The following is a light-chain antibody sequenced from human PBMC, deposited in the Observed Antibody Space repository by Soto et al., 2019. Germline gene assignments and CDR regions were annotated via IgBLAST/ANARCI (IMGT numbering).Light chain of an antibody. CDR2: EVS. CDR1: SSDVGGYNY. CDR3: SSYAGSNNFV. V-gene: IGLV2-8*01. J-gene: IGLJ1*01. Sequence: QSVLTQPPSASGSPGQSVTISCTGTSSDVGGYNYVSWYQQHPGKAPKLMIYEVSKRPSGVPDRFSGSKSGNTASLTVSGLKAEDEADDYCSSYAGSNNFVFGTGTKVTVL.